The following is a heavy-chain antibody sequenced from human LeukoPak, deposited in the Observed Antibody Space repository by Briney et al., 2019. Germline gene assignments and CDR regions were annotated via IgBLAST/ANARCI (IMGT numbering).Heavy chain of an antibody. CDR3: AKGTGCCSSTSCPGAFDI. D-gene: IGHD2-2*01. CDR1: GFTFSSYG. J-gene: IGHJ3*02. CDR2: IRFDASNE. V-gene: IGHV3-30*02. Sequence: GGSLRLSCAASGFTFSSYGIHWVRQAPGKGLQWVSFIRFDASNEYFTDSVKGRFTISRDNSKNTVYLQMNSLRAEDTAVYYCAKGTGCCSSTSCPGAFDIWGQGTMVTVSS.